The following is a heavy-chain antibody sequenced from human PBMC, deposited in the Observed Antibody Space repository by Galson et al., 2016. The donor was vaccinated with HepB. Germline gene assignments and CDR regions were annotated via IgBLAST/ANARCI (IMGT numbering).Heavy chain of an antibody. CDR1: GDSLSGLS. D-gene: IGHD6-19*01. V-gene: IGHV1-24*01. Sequence: SVKVSCKVSGDSLSGLSMHWVRQAPGKGLEYMGISVAEDGEPFYAEKFQGRVTMMEDTSTDTAYLELRSLRSEDTAVYYCATDRAEAALEAFDLWGQGTMVTVSS. J-gene: IGHJ3*01. CDR3: ATDRAEAALEAFDL. CDR2: SVAEDGEP.